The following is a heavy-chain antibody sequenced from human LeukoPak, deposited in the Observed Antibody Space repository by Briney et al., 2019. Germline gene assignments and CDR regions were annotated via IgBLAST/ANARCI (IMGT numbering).Heavy chain of an antibody. CDR1: GGSFSGYY. J-gene: IGHJ6*02. Sequence: SETLSLTCAVYGGSFSGYYWSWIRQPPGKGLEWIGEINHSGSTNYNPSLKSRVTISADTSKNQFSLKLSSVTAADTAVYYCARGVIAAPHYYYGMDVWGQGTTVTVSS. CDR3: ARGVIAAPHYYYGMDV. V-gene: IGHV4-34*01. CDR2: INHSGST. D-gene: IGHD6-6*01.